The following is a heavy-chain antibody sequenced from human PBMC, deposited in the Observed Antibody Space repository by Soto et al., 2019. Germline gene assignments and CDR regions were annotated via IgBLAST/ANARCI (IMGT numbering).Heavy chain of an antibody. CDR2: TRNKAASYTT. J-gene: IGHJ3*02. Sequence: EVQLVESGGGLVQPGGSLRLSCAASGFTFSDHYMDWVRQAPGKGLEWVGRTRNKAASYTTEYAASVKGRFTISRDNSKTSCYLQITTLKPEDTAVYYCARSTPFRPPDAFDIGGQGTMFPVSS. D-gene: IGHD3-16*01. V-gene: IGHV3-72*01. CDR1: GFTFSDHY. CDR3: ARSTPFRPPDAFDI.